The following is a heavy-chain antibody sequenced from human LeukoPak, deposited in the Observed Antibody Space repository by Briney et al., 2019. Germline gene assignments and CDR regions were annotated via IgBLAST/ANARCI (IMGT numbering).Heavy chain of an antibody. CDR2: IFPSGGEI. CDR1: AFTFSRYG. CDR3: ATYRQVLLPFES. V-gene: IGHV3-NL1*01. D-gene: IGHD2-8*02. Sequence: QAGGSLRLSCAASAFTFSRYGMHWVRQAPGKGLEWVSSIFPSGGEIHYADSVRGRFTISRDNSKSTLSLQMNSLRAEDTAIYYCATYRQVLLPFESWGQGTLVTVSS. J-gene: IGHJ4*02.